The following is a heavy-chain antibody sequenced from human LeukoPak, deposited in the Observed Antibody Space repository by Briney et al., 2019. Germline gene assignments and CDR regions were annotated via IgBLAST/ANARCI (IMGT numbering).Heavy chain of an antibody. CDR1: GGSISSGDYY. CDR3: VAEAAACSSTSCYPAN. Sequence: SQTLSLTCTVSGGSISSGDYYWSWIRQPPGKGLEWIGYIYYRGSTYYNPSLKSRVTISVDTSKNQFSLKLSSVTAADTAVYYCVAEAAACSSTSCYPANWGQGTLVTVSS. D-gene: IGHD2-2*01. CDR2: IYYRGST. V-gene: IGHV4-30-4*08. J-gene: IGHJ4*02.